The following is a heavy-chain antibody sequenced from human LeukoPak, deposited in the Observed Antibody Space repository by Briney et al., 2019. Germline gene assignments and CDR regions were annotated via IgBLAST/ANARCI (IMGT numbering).Heavy chain of an antibody. V-gene: IGHV4-31*03. CDR2: IYYSGST. Sequence: SETLSLTCTISGGSISSGGYYWSWIRQHPGKGLEWIGYIYYSGSTYYNPSLKSRVTISVDTSRNQFSLKLSSVTAADTAVYYCARWVGGVTGAAFDIWGQGTMVTVSS. J-gene: IGHJ3*02. D-gene: IGHD2-21*02. CDR1: GGSISSGGYY. CDR3: ARWVGGVTGAAFDI.